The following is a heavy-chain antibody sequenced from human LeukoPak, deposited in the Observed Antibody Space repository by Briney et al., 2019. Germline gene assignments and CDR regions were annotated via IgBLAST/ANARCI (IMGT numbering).Heavy chain of an antibody. J-gene: IGHJ5*02. CDR1: GVYISSHY. Sequence: SEALSLTCTGSGVYISSHYWSWIRQPPGTGLEWSGYIYYSGSTNYNPPLKSRVSISVDTSKNPFSLKLSSVTAADTAVYYCARSVVVAAYNWFDPWGQGTLVTVSS. V-gene: IGHV4-59*11. CDR2: IYYSGST. D-gene: IGHD2-15*01. CDR3: ARSVVVAAYNWFDP.